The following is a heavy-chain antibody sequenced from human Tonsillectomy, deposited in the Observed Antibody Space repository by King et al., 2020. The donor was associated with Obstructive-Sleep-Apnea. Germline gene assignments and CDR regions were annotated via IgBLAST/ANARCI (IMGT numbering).Heavy chain of an antibody. CDR3: AREGGSSTILDY. CDR1: GFTFSSYA. J-gene: IGHJ4*02. D-gene: IGHD2-2*01. V-gene: IGHV3-30*04. CDR2: ISYDGSNK. Sequence: VQLVESGVGVVQPGRSLRLSCAASGFTFSSYAMHWVRQAPGMGLEWVAVISYDGSNKYYADSVKGRFTISRDNSKNTLYLQMNSLRAEDTAVYYCAREGGSSTILDYWGQGTLVTVSS.